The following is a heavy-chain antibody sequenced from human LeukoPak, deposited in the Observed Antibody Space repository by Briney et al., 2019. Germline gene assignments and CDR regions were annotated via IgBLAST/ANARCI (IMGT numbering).Heavy chain of an antibody. V-gene: IGHV1-18*01. CDR1: GYTFTSYG. CDR2: ISAYNGNT. J-gene: IGHJ4*02. CDR3: ATAIVSTYYYDSSGYSPFDY. D-gene: IGHD3-22*01. Sequence: GASVKVSCKASGYTFTSYGISWVRQAPGQGLEWMGWISAYNGNTNYAQKLQGRVTMTTDTSTSTAYMELRSLRSDDTAVYYCATAIVSTYYYDSSGYSPFDYWGQGTLVTVSS.